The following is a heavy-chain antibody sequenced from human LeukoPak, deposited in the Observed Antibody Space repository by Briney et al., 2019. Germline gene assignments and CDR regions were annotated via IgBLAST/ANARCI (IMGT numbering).Heavy chain of an antibody. CDR3: ARDLKYYDFWSGYPRTDAFDI. D-gene: IGHD3-3*01. J-gene: IGHJ3*02. Sequence: SETLSLTCTVSGGSISSYYWSWIRQPAGKGLEWIGRIYTSGSTNYNTSLKSRVTMSVDTSKNQFSLKLSSVTAADTAVYYCARDLKYYDFWSGYPRTDAFDIWGQGTMVTVSS. V-gene: IGHV4-4*07. CDR2: IYTSGST. CDR1: GGSISSYY.